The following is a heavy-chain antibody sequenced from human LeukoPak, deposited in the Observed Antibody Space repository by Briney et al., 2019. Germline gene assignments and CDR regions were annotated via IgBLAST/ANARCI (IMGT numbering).Heavy chain of an antibody. V-gene: IGHV3-69-1*01. CDR2: ISSGSISI. J-gene: IGHJ4*02. CDR1: GFTFSDYY. Sequence: GGSLRLSCAASGFTFSDYYMNWVRQAPGKGLEWVSSISSGSISIYYVDSATGRFTISRDNAKNSLYLQMNSLRAEDTAVYYCARVDIVRASDSWGQGTLVTVSS. D-gene: IGHD2-8*01. CDR3: ARVDIVRASDS.